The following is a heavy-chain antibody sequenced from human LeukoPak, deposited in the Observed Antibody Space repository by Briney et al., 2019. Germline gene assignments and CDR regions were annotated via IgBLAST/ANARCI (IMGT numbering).Heavy chain of an antibody. CDR2: IYSGGST. J-gene: IGHJ4*02. D-gene: IGHD3-10*01. CDR3: AKKSRGSGSYYGDY. Sequence: PGGSLRLSCAASGFTVSSNYMSWVRQAPGKGLEWVSVIYSGGSTYYADSVKGRFTISRDNSKNTLYLQMNSLRAEDTAVYYCAKKSRGSGSYYGDYWGQGTLVTVSS. CDR1: GFTVSSNY. V-gene: IGHV3-53*01.